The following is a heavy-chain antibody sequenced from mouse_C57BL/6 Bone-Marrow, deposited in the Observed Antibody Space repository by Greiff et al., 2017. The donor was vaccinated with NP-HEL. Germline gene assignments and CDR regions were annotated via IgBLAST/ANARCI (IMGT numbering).Heavy chain of an antibody. CDR3: ARDYFYFYAMDY. Sequence: QVQLQQSGPELVKPGASVKISCKASGYAFSSSWMNWVKQRPGKGLEWIGRIYPGDGDTNYNGKFKGKATLTADKSSSTAYMQLSSLTSEDSAVYFFARDYFYFYAMDYWGQGTSVTVSS. J-gene: IGHJ4*01. CDR1: GYAFSSSW. V-gene: IGHV1-82*01. CDR2: IYPGDGDT. D-gene: IGHD2-13*01.